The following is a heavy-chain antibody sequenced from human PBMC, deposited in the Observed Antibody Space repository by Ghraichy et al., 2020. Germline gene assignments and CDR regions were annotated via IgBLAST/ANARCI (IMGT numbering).Heavy chain of an antibody. CDR3: ARGGAGGGLLVVFDP. CDR2: IYTSGST. J-gene: IGHJ5*02. V-gene: IGHV4-4*07. CDR1: GGSISSYY. Sequence: SETLSLTCTVSGGSISSYYWSWIRQPAGKGLEWIGRIYTSGSTNYNPSLKSRVTMSVDTSKNQFSLKLSSVTAADTAVYYCARGGAGGGLLVVFDPWGQGTLVTVSS. D-gene: IGHD1-26*01.